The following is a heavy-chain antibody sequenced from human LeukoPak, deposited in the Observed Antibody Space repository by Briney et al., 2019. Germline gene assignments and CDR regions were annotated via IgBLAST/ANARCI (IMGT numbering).Heavy chain of an antibody. D-gene: IGHD7-27*01. CDR2: ISNDDI. Sequence: GGSLRLSCEASGFTFSTYSMNWVRQAPGKGLEWVSYISNDDIFYADSVEGRFTISRDNAKSSVYLQMNSLRADDTAVYYCARDHNWGFDYWGQGTLVTVSS. V-gene: IGHV3-48*04. J-gene: IGHJ4*02. CDR3: ARDHNWGFDY. CDR1: GFTFSTYS.